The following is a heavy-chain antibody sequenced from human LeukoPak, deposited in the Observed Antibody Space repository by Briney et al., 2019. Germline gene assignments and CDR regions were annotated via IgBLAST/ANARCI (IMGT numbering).Heavy chain of an antibody. Sequence: SETLSLTCTVSSGSISTSNYYWGWVRQPPGKALEWIGNIFYSGSTYYSPSLKSRVTISVDTSKNQFSLKLSSVTAADTAVYYCARAPSPLYYYYYYMDVWGKGTTVTVSS. D-gene: IGHD3-16*02. CDR2: IFYSGST. J-gene: IGHJ6*03. V-gene: IGHV4-39*07. CDR1: SGSISTSNYY. CDR3: ARAPSPLYYYYYYMDV.